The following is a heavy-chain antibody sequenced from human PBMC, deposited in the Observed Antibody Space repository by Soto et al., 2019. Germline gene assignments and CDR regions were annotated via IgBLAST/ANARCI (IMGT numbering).Heavy chain of an antibody. V-gene: IGHV1-2*02. CDR1: GYTFTGYY. Sequence: ASVKVSCKASGYTFTGYYMHWVRQAPGQGLEWMGWINPNSGGTNYAQKFQGRVTMTRDTSISTAYMELSRLRSGDTAVYYCARDLGHPYYYYYGMDVWGQGTTVTVSS. CDR3: ARDLGHPYYYYYGMDV. J-gene: IGHJ6*02. CDR2: INPNSGGT.